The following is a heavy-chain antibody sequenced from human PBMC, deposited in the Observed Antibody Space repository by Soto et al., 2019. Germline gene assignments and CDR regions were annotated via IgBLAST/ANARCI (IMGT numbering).Heavy chain of an antibody. Sequence: QVHLQQWGAGLLKPSETLSLTCAVNGGAFNGYYWTWIRQSPGKGLQWIGEINHSETVDYNPSLKSRVTFSIDTSKKQVSLTLTSVTAADMAVYYCARAGAALVRGSIGGFDYWGQGTMVTVSS. CDR1: GGAFNGYY. J-gene: IGHJ4*02. V-gene: IGHV4-34*01. D-gene: IGHD3-10*01. CDR3: ARAGAALVRGSIGGFDY. CDR2: INHSETV.